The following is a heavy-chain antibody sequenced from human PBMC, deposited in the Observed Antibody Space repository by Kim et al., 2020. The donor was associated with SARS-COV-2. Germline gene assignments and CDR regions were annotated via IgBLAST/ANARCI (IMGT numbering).Heavy chain of an antibody. CDR3: ASLITYYDFWSGYYTFDYYGMDV. Sequence: SETLSLTCTVSGGSISSSSYYWGWIRQPPGKGLEWIGSIYYSGSTYYNPSLKSRVTISVDTSKNQFSLKLSSVTAADTAVYYCASLITYYDFWSGYYTFDYYGMDVWGQGTTVTVSS. J-gene: IGHJ6*02. V-gene: IGHV4-39*01. CDR1: GGSISSSSYY. D-gene: IGHD3-3*01. CDR2: IYYSGST.